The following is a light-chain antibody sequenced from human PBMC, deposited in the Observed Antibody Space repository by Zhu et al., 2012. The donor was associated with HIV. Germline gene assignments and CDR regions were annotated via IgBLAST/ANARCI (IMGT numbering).Light chain of an antibody. Sequence: EIVLTQSPATLSLSPGETATLSCRASQSISSNYLAWFQKKPGQRPRLLIYDASSRAPGIPDNFSGSGSGTDFTLNITGLEPEDFAMYYCQQYASSPRTFGQGTEVEI. CDR3: QQYASSPRT. J-gene: IGKJ1*01. V-gene: IGKV3-20*01. CDR1: QSISSNY. CDR2: DAS.